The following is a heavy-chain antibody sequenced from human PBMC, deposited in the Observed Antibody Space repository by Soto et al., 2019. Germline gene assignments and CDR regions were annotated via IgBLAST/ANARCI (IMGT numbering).Heavy chain of an antibody. J-gene: IGHJ5*02. CDR1: GYTFSNYG. D-gene: IGHD1-7*01. CDR2: VSPYNGNT. V-gene: IGHV1-18*01. CDR3: ARYRGYNWTYGWFDP. Sequence: QVQLVQSGAEVKKPGASVKVSCKASGYTFSNYGISWVRQAPGQGLEWMGRVSPYNGNTNYEQKLQGRVTMTTDTSTSTAYMELRSLRSDDTAVYYCARYRGYNWTYGWFDPWGQGTLVTVSS.